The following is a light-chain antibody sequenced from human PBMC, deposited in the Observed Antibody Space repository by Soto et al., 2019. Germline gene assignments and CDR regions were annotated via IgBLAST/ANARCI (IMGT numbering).Light chain of an antibody. V-gene: IGKV4-1*01. CDR2: WAS. CDR3: QKYYDDPLT. J-gene: IGKJ4*01. CDR1: QTVLYNSNNKNY. Sequence: DFVMTQSPDSLAVSLGERATINCKSSQTVLYNSNNKNYLAWYQQKPGQPPKLLFYWASTRDSGIPDRVSASGSGKDFAISIRSLEAVDVAVYYCQKYYDDPLTFGGGTKVEIK.